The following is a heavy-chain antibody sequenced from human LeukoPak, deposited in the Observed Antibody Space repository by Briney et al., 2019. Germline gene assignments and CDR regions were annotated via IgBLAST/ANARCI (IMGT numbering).Heavy chain of an antibody. J-gene: IGHJ4*02. D-gene: IGHD1-26*01. Sequence: GGSLRLSCAASGFTFSSYWMSWVRQAPGEGLEWVANIKQDGSEKYYVDSAKGRFTISRDNAKNSLYLQTNSLRAEDTAVYYCARESGSYFDYWGQGTLVTVSS. CDR3: ARESGSYFDY. CDR1: GFTFSSYW. V-gene: IGHV3-7*01. CDR2: IKQDGSEK.